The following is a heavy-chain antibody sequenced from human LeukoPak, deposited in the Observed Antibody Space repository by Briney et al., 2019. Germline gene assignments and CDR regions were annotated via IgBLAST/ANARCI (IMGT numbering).Heavy chain of an antibody. V-gene: IGHV4-59*02. J-gene: IGHJ3*02. CDR2: IYYSGST. Sequence: SETLSLTCTVSGGSVSTYYWSWIRQPPGKALEWIGYIYYSGSTNYNPSLKSRVTISVDTSKNQFSLNLSSVTAADTAVYYCARTRDGYNLDAFDIWGQGTMVTVSS. CDR3: ARTRDGYNLDAFDI. D-gene: IGHD5-24*01. CDR1: GGSVSTYY.